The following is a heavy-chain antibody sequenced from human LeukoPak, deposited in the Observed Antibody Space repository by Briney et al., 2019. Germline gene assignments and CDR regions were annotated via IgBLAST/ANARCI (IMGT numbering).Heavy chain of an antibody. CDR2: INTDVTVT. Sequence: PGGSLRLSCAASGFTFSKYWMLWVRRAPGKGLESVSRINTDVTVTTYADSVKGRFTVSRDNADNTMFLQMNSVRDEDTAVYYCATKQWLAPPPDSWGQGTPVTVSS. V-gene: IGHV3-74*01. CDR1: GFTFSKYW. J-gene: IGHJ4*02. CDR3: ATKQWLAPPPDS. D-gene: IGHD6-19*01.